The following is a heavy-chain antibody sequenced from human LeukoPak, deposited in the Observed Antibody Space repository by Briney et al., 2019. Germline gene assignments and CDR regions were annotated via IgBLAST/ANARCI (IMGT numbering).Heavy chain of an antibody. D-gene: IGHD1-26*01. V-gene: IGHV3-7*01. CDR2: VKQDGSEK. Sequence: GGSLRLSCAASGFILSSYWMSWVRQAPGKGLEWVANVKQDGSEKYYVDSVKGRFTVSRDNAKNSLYLQMNSLRAEDTALYYCAREGLGGYFPHYHYYGMDVWGQGTTVTVSS. J-gene: IGHJ6*02. CDR1: GFILSSYW. CDR3: AREGLGGYFPHYHYYGMDV.